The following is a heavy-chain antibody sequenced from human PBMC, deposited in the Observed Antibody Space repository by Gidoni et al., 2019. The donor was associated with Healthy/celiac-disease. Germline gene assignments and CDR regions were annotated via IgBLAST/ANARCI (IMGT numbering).Heavy chain of an antibody. CDR1: GFTLSSYA. J-gene: IGHJ4*02. D-gene: IGHD5-12*01. V-gene: IGHV3-30-3*01. Sequence: QVQLVESGGGVVLPGRSLRLTCAASGFTLSSYAMPWVRQAPGQGLEWLAVISYDGSNKYYADSVKGRFTISRDNSKNTLYLQMNSLRAEDTAVYYCARDRDGYIVASLDYWGQGTLVTVSS. CDR3: ARDRDGYIVASLDY. CDR2: ISYDGSNK.